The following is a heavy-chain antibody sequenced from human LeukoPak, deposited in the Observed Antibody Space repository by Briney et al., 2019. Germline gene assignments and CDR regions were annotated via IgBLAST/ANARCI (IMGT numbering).Heavy chain of an antibody. V-gene: IGHV3-33*01. CDR3: ASIVVVPAASSDAFDI. CDR2: IWYDGSNK. J-gene: IGHJ3*02. Sequence: PGGSLRLSCAASGFTFSSYGVHWVRQAPGKGLEWVAVIWYDGSNKYYADSVKGRFTISRDNSKNTLYLQMSSLRAEDTAVYYCASIVVVPAASSDAFDIWGQGTMVTVSS. D-gene: IGHD2-2*01. CDR1: GFTFSSYG.